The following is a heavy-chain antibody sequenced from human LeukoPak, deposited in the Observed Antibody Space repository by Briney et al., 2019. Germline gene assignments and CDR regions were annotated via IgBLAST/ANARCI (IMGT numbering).Heavy chain of an antibody. CDR3: AKDWGLGNWGWDY. Sequence: GGSLRLSCAASGFTFSSYGMHWVRQAPGKGLEWVAFIRYDGSNKYYADSVKGRFTISRDNSKNTLYLQMNSLRAEDTAVYYCAKDWGLGNWGWDYWGQGTLVTVSS. D-gene: IGHD7-27*01. J-gene: IGHJ4*02. CDR1: GFTFSSYG. V-gene: IGHV3-30*02. CDR2: IRYDGSNK.